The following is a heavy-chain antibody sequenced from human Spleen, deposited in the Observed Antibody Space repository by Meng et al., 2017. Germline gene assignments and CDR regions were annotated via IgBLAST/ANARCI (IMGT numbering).Heavy chain of an antibody. CDR1: GFTFSNYG. CDR2: ISYAGSNK. D-gene: IGHD1-1*01. V-gene: IGHV3-30*03. CDR3: ARDWGSTGTTEGYFDH. J-gene: IGHJ4*02. Sequence: QVQLVESGGGVVQSGGYLRLSCAASGFTFSNYGMYWVRQAPGKGLEWVAVISYAGSNKHYVDSVKGRFTISRDNSKNTLYLQMNSLGVEDTAIYYCARDWGSTGTTEGYFDHWGQGTLVTVSS.